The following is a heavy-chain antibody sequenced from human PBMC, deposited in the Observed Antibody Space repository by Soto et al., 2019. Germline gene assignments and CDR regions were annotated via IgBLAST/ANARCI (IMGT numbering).Heavy chain of an antibody. Sequence: SETLSLTCTVSGGSISSYYWSWIRQPPGKGLEWIGYIYYSGSTNYNPSLKSRVTISVDTSKNQFSLKLSSVTAADTAVYYCARRGKDRDYYYYYYMDVWGKGTTVTVSS. CDR3: ARRGKDRDYYYYYYMDV. CDR2: IYYSGST. CDR1: GGSISSYY. V-gene: IGHV4-59*08. D-gene: IGHD2-15*01. J-gene: IGHJ6*03.